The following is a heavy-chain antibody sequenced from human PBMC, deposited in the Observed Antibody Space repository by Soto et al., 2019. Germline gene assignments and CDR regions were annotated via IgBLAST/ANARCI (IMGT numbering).Heavy chain of an antibody. CDR2: IIPIFGTA. V-gene: IGHV1-69*13. J-gene: IGHJ3*02. D-gene: IGHD3-3*01. CDR3: ASYRASYDFSRPRPPHRNDI. CDR1: GGTFSSYA. Sequence: ASVKVSCKASGGTFSSYAISWVRQAPGQGLEWMGGIIPIFGTANYAQKLQGRVTITADESTSTAYMELSSLRSEDTAVYYCASYRASYDFSRPRPPHRNDIWGQGTMVTVSS.